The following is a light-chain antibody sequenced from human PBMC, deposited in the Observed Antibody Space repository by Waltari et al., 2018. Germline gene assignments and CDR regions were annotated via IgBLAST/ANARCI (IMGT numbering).Light chain of an antibody. CDR2: GDS. CDR1: SSNIGAGYD. V-gene: IGLV1-40*01. Sequence: QSVLTQPPSVSGAPGQRVTISCTGSSSNIGAGYDVHWYQQLPGTAPKLLIFGDSNRPSGVPVRFSGSKSGTSASLAITGLQAEDVADYYCQSYDSSLSGSVFGGGTKLTVL. J-gene: IGLJ3*02. CDR3: QSYDSSLSGSV.